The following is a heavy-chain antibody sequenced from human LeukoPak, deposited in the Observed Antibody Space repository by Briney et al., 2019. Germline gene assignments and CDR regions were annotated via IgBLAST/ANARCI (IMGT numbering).Heavy chain of an antibody. D-gene: IGHD6-13*01. CDR3: ARAYSSSWYDY. J-gene: IGHJ4*02. CDR2: ISGRGNNT. Sequence: GGSLRLSCAASGFTFSTYAMSWVRQAPGKGLEWVSSISGRGNNTYYADSVKGRLTISRDNSKNTLHLQVNSLRAEDTAIYYCARAYSSSWYDYWGQGTLVTVSS. CDR1: GFTFSTYA. V-gene: IGHV3-23*01.